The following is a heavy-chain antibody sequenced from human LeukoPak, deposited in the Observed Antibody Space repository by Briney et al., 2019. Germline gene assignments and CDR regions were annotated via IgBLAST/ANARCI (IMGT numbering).Heavy chain of an antibody. CDR2: TYYRSKWYN. CDR3: ARDRYDYVWGSYRLNWLDP. CDR1: GDSVSSNSAA. D-gene: IGHD3-16*02. V-gene: IGHV6-1*01. Sequence: SQTLSLTCAISGDSVSSNSAAWNWIRQSPSRGLEWLGRTYYRSKWYNDYAVSVKSRITINPDTSKNQFSLQLNSVTPEDTAVYYCARDRYDYVWGSYRLNWLDPWGQGTLVTVSS. J-gene: IGHJ5*02.